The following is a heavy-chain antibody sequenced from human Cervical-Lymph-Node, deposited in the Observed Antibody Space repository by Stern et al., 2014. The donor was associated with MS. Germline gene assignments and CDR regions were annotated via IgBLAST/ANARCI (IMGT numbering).Heavy chain of an antibody. CDR1: GFTFSSYS. V-gene: IGHV3-21*01. D-gene: IGHD6-13*01. Sequence: EVQLVESGGGLVKPGGSLRLSCAASGFTFSSYSMNWVRQAPGKGLEWVSSIISSSSYIYYADSVKGRFTISRDNAKNSLYLQMNSLRAEDTAVYYCARDHSSSLDYWGQGTLVTVSS. CDR2: IISSSSYI. CDR3: ARDHSSSLDY. J-gene: IGHJ4*02.